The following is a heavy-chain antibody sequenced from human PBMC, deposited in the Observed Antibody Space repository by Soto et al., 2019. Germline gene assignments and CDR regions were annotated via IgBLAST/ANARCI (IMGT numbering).Heavy chain of an antibody. D-gene: IGHD3-9*01. Sequence: EVQLVESGGGLVKPGGSLRLSCAASGFTFSSYSMNWVRQAPGKGLEWVSSISSSSSYIYYADSVKGRFTISRDNAKNSLYLQMNSLGAEDTAVYYCARVLSYYDILTGYDPDYWGQGTLVTVSS. CDR2: ISSSSSYI. J-gene: IGHJ4*02. V-gene: IGHV3-21*01. CDR3: ARVLSYYDILTGYDPDY. CDR1: GFTFSSYS.